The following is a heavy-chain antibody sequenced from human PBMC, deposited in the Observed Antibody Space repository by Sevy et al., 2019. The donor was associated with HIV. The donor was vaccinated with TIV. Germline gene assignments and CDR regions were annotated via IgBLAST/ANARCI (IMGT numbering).Heavy chain of an antibody. CDR2: IRKKTNSYST. CDR3: ARVQVLGRHYYFDH. D-gene: IGHD1-26*01. Sequence: GGSLRLSCEASGFTFSDHYMDWVRQAPGKGLEWVGRIRKKTNSYSTEYAASVKDRFTVSRDDSKKSLYLQMNSLKSHDTAVYVCARVQVLGRHYYFDHWGQGTQVTVSS. V-gene: IGHV3-72*01. CDR1: GFTFSDHY. J-gene: IGHJ4*02.